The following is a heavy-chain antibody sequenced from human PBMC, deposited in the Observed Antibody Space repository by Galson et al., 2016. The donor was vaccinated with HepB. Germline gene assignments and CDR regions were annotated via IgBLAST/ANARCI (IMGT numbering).Heavy chain of an antibody. V-gene: IGHV4-39*07. CDR3: VRAPLQLWLGRYYLDS. D-gene: IGHD5-18*01. CDR2: IYYSGST. CDR1: GDSISNTNYY. J-gene: IGHJ4*02. Sequence: LTCTVSGDSISNTNYYWGWIRQPPGKGLEWIGSIYYSGSTYYNPSLKSRVTISVDTSKNQFSLRVNSVTAADTAVFYCVRAPLQLWLGRYYLDSWGQGTLVTVSS.